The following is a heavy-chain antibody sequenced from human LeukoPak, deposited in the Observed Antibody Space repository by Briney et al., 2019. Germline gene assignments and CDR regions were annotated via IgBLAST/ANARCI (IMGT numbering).Heavy chain of an antibody. CDR2: INHSGST. CDR3: ARLGATMVRGAVRGKFDY. D-gene: IGHD3-10*01. Sequence: PSETLSLTCAVYGGSFSGYYWSWIRQPPGKGLEWIGEINHSGSTNYNPSLKSRVTISVDTSKNQFSLKLSSVTAADTAVYYCARLGATMVRGAVRGKFDYWGQGTLVTVSS. J-gene: IGHJ4*02. V-gene: IGHV4-34*01. CDR1: GGSFSGYY.